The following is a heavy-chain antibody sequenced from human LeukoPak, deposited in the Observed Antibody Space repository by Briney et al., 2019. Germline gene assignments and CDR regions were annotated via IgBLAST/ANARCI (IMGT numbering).Heavy chain of an antibody. Sequence: SETLSLTCTVSGGSISSYYWSWIRQPPGKGLEWIGYIYYSGSTNYNPSLKSRVTISVDTSKNQFSLKLSSVTAADTAVYYCARDKVAVAGTGWCDLWGQGTLVTVSS. CDR1: GGSISSYY. D-gene: IGHD6-19*01. CDR2: IYYSGST. J-gene: IGHJ5*02. CDR3: ARDKVAVAGTGWCDL. V-gene: IGHV4-59*01.